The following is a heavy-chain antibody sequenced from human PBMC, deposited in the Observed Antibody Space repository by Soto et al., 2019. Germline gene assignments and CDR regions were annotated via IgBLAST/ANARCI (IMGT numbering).Heavy chain of an antibody. V-gene: IGHV1-18*01. CDR1: GYTFTNFG. Sequence: QVQLVQSGAEVKKPGASVKVSCKTSGYTFTNFGLSWVRQAPGQGLEWMGWISAYNGNTNYAQNFQGRVTMTTDTSTRTAYMEPGSLSFDGTAEYYCCKGGTPIDYWGQGTLVTVSS. D-gene: IGHD3-16*01. CDR2: ISAYNGNT. J-gene: IGHJ4*02. CDR3: CKGGTPIDY.